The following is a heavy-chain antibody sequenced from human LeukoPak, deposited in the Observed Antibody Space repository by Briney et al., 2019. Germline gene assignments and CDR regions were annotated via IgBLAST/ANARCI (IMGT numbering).Heavy chain of an antibody. CDR2: IYHSGGT. Sequence: SETLSLTCAVSGGSISSSNWWSWVRQPPRKGLEWIGEIYHSGGTNYNPSLRSRVTISVDKSKSQFSLKLSSVTAADTAVYYCARVAVASYWYFDLWGRGTLVTVSS. V-gene: IGHV4-4*02. D-gene: IGHD6-19*01. J-gene: IGHJ2*01. CDR1: GGSISSSNW. CDR3: ARVAVASYWYFDL.